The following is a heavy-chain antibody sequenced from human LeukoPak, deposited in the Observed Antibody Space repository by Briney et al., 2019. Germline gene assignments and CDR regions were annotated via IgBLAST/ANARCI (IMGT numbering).Heavy chain of an antibody. J-gene: IGHJ6*02. CDR1: GYTFTSYD. V-gene: IGHV1-8*01. CDR3: ARLAISSWPLYYYYGMDV. D-gene: IGHD6-13*01. CDR2: MNPNNGNT. Sequence: GASVKVSCKASGYTFTSYDINWVRQATGQGLEWMGWMNPNNGNTGYAQKFQGRVTMTRSTSISTAYMGLSSLRSEDTAVYYCARLAISSWPLYYYYGMDVWGQGTTVTVSS.